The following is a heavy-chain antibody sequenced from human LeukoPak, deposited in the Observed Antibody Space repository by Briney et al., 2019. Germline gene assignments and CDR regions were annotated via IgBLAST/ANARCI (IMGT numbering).Heavy chain of an antibody. V-gene: IGHV4-34*01. CDR2: INHSGST. J-gene: IGHJ6*04. CDR1: GGSYGCKY. CDR3: ARDYYGSGSYYKHDYGMDV. Sequence: WDDHGGSYGCKYWRWLRQQTRKGLEWIGEINHSGSTNYNPSLKSRVTISVDTSKNQFSLKLSSVTAADTAVYYCARDYYGSGSYYKHDYGMDVWGKGTTVTVSS. D-gene: IGHD3-10*01.